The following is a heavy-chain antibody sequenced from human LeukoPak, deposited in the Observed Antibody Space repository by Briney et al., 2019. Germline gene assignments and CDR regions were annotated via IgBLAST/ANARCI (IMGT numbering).Heavy chain of an antibody. CDR2: IIPIFGTA. V-gene: IGHV1-69*05. J-gene: IGHJ4*02. D-gene: IGHD6-6*01. Sequence: EASVKVSCKASGGTFSSYAISWVRQAPGQGLEWMGGIIPIFGTANYAQKFQGRVTITTDESTSTAYMELSSLRSEDTAVYYCARRRDSSSSFDYWGQGTLVTVSS. CDR1: GGTFSSYA. CDR3: ARRRDSSSSFDY.